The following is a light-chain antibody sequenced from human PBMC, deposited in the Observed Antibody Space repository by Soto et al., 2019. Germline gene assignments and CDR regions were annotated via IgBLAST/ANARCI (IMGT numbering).Light chain of an antibody. CDR3: QHSYRTPFS. V-gene: IGKV1-39*01. CDR1: QSIGTY. J-gene: IGKJ3*01. Sequence: DIQMTQSPSSLSASVGDRVTITCRASQSIGTYLTWYLQKPGKAPKLLIYAASSLQSGVPSRFSGSGSGTDFTLTISSLQPGDFGTYYCQHSYRTPFSFGPGTKAEIK. CDR2: AAS.